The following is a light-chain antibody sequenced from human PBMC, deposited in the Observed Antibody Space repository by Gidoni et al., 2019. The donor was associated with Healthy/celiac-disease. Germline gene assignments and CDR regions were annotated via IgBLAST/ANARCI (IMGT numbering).Light chain of an antibody. J-gene: IGKJ4*01. CDR1: QDISNY. V-gene: IGKV1-33*01. Sequence: DIQMTQSPSSMSASVRDRVTITCQASQDISNYLNWYQQKPGKAPKLLIYDASSLETGVPSRFSGSGSGTDFTFTISSLQPEDIATYYCQQYDNLPLTFGGGTKVEIK. CDR2: DAS. CDR3: QQYDNLPLT.